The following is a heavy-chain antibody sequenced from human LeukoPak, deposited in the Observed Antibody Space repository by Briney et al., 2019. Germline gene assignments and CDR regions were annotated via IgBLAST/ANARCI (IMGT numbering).Heavy chain of an antibody. V-gene: IGHV3-53*01. CDR3: ARNILFAFDI. Sequence: GGSLRLSCAASGLTVSSSYMSWVRQAPGKGLEWVSIIYNDGSTYYADSKKGRFTISRDNSKNTLYLQVNSLRAEDTAMYYCARNILFAFDIWGQGTMVTVSS. J-gene: IGHJ3*02. CDR2: IYNDGST. CDR1: GLTVSSSY.